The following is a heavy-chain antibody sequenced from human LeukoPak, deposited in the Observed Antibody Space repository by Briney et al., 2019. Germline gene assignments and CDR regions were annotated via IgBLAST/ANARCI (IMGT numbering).Heavy chain of an antibody. CDR2: IDPGDSDT. D-gene: IGHD1-26*01. J-gene: IGHJ4*02. CDR1: GYTFTSYW. Sequence: ESLKISCKGSGYTFTSYWIGWVRQMPGKGLEWMGIIDPGDSDTTYSPSFQGQVTISADKSITTAYLQWSSLKASDTAMYYCARLFSHGCGDYWGQGTLVTVSS. CDR3: ARLFSHGCGDY. V-gene: IGHV5-51*01.